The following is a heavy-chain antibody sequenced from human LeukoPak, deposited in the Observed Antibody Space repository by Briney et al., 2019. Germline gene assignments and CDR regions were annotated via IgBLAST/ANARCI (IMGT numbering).Heavy chain of an antibody. CDR1: GFTFSSYW. V-gene: IGHV3-23*01. D-gene: IGHD3-16*01. Sequence: GGSLRLSCAASGFTFSSYWMHWVRQAPGKGLEWVSTISGSGGGAYYADSVKGRFTISRDNSKNTLYLQMNSLRAEDTAVYYCANLGEANFDCWGQGTLVTVSS. J-gene: IGHJ4*02. CDR3: ANLGEANFDC. CDR2: ISGSGGGA.